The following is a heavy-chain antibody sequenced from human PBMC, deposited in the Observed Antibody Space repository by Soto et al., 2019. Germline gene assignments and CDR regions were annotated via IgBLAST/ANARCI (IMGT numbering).Heavy chain of an antibody. Sequence: GASVKVSCKASGYTFTSYYMHWVRQAPGQGLEWMGIINPSGGSTSYAQKFQGRVTMTRDTSTSTVYMELSSLRSEDTAVYYCAGSIFGVVIMVYWGQGTLVTVSS. CDR2: INPSGGST. V-gene: IGHV1-46*01. J-gene: IGHJ4*02. CDR3: AGSIFGVVIMVY. CDR1: GYTFTSYY. D-gene: IGHD3-3*01.